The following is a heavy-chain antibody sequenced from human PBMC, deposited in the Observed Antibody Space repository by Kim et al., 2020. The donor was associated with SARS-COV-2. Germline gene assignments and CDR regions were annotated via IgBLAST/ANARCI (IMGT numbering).Heavy chain of an antibody. Sequence: GGSLRLSCAASGFTFDDYAMHWVRQAPGKGLEWVSGISWNSGSIGYADSVKGRFTISRDNAKNSLYLQMNSLRAEDTALYYCAKDMGTGGAGPDYWGQGTLVTVSS. J-gene: IGHJ4*02. CDR1: GFTFDDYA. CDR2: ISWNSGSI. CDR3: AKDMGTGGAGPDY. D-gene: IGHD2-8*02. V-gene: IGHV3-9*01.